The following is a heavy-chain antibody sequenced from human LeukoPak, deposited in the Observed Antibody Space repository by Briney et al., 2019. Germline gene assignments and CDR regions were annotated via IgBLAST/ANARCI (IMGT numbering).Heavy chain of an antibody. V-gene: IGHV3-48*03. CDR1: GFTFSSYE. J-gene: IGHJ6*02. CDR2: ISSSGSTI. CDR3: ARRITRTMVRGVIITYYGMDV. D-gene: IGHD3-10*01. Sequence: GGSLRLSCAASGFTFSSYEMDWVRQAPGKGLEWVSYISSSGSTIYYADSVKGRFTISRDNAKNSLYLQMNSLRAEDTAVYYCARRITRTMVRGVIITYYGMDVRGQGTTVTVSS.